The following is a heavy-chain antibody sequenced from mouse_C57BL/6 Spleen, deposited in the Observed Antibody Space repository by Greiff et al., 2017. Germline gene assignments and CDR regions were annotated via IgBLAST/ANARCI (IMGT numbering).Heavy chain of an antibody. D-gene: IGHD1-1*01. V-gene: IGHV1-69*01. CDR1: GYTFTSYW. CDR3: ASVYYEAMDY. J-gene: IGHJ4*01. CDR2: IDPSNSYT. Sequence: VQLQQSGAELVMPGASVKLSCKASGYTFTSYWMHWVKQRPGQGLEWIGEIDPSNSYTNSNQKFKGKSTLTVEKSSSTASMQLSSLTSDDSAVYYSASVYYEAMDYWGQGTTVTVSS.